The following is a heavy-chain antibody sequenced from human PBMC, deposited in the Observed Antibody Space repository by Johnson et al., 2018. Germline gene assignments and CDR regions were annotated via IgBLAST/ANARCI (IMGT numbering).Heavy chain of an antibody. CDR1: GFTFSDYY. J-gene: IGHJ6*03. V-gene: IGHV3-11*01. CDR3: AGCYRYVYYHYYYMDV. D-gene: IGHD3-16*02. Sequence: QVQLVESGGDLVKPGGSLRLSCAASGFTFSDYYMSWIRQAPGKGLEWVSYISDSGNTIYYADSVKGRFTISRHNTKNSLYLQMHSLKAEETALYYLAGCYRYVYYHYYYMDVGGRGTAVTVSS. CDR2: ISDSGNTI.